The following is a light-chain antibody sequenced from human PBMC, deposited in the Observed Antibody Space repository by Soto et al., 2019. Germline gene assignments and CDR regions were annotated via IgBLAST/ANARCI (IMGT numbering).Light chain of an antibody. CDR3: AAWDDSLSGVV. V-gene: IGLV1-47*01. Sequence: HSVLTQPPSASGTPGQRVTISCSGSSSNIGSNYVYWYQQLPGTAPKLLIYRNNQRPSGVPDRFSGSKSGTSASLAISGLRPEDEADFYCAAWDDSLSGVVFGGGPKLTVL. J-gene: IGLJ2*01. CDR2: RNN. CDR1: SSNIGSNY.